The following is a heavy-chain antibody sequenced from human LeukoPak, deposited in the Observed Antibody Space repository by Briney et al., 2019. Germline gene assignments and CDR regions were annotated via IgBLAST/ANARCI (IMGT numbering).Heavy chain of an antibody. CDR2: INHSEST. CDR1: GGSFSGYY. CDR3: ARGFRGDNFDY. D-gene: IGHD7-27*01. Sequence: SETLSLTCAVYGGSFSGYYWSWIRQPPGKGLEWIGEINHSESTNYNPSLKSRVTISVGTSKNQFSLKLSSVTAADTAVYFCARGFRGDNFDYWGQGTLVTVSS. J-gene: IGHJ4*02. V-gene: IGHV4-34*01.